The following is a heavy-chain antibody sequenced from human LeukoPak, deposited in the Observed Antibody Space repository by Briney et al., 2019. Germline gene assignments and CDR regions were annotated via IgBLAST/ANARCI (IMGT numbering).Heavy chain of an antibody. CDR1: GFTFSNYG. CDR3: ARGVVGATTGWYFDL. V-gene: IGHV3-33*01. CDR2: IWSDESNK. J-gene: IGHJ2*01. D-gene: IGHD1-26*01. Sequence: GRSLRLSCAASGFTFSNYGMHWVRQAPGKGLEWVAVIWSDESNKYYADPVKGRFTISRDNFKNTLYLHMNRLRAEDTTVYYCARGVVGATTGWYFDLWGRGTLVTVSS.